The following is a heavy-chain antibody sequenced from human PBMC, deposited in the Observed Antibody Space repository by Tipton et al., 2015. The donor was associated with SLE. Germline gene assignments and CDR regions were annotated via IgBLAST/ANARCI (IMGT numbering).Heavy chain of an antibody. V-gene: IGHV1-8*01. CDR3: ARGDYYDSSGYYPLYYGMDV. D-gene: IGHD3-22*01. J-gene: IGHJ6*02. CDR2: MNPNSGNT. Sequence: QSGPEVKKPGASVKVSCKDSGYTFTSYDINWVRQATGKGLEWMGWMNPNSGNTGYAQKFQGRVTMTRDTSISTAYMELSSLRSEDTAVYYCARGDYYDSSGYYPLYYGMDVWGQGTTVTVSS. CDR1: GYTFTSYD.